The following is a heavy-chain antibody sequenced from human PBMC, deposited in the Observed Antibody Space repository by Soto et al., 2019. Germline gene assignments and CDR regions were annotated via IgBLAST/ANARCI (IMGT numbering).Heavy chain of an antibody. Sequence: QVQLVQSGAEVKKPGASVKVSCKASGYTFTSYDINWVRQATGQGLEWMGWMNPNSGNTGYAQKFQGRXTXTXXTSISTAYMGLSSLRSEDTAVYYCARTLYGDNVDYGGQGTLVTVSS. V-gene: IGHV1-8*01. J-gene: IGHJ4*02. CDR1: GYTFTSYD. CDR2: MNPNSGNT. CDR3: ARTLYGDNVDY. D-gene: IGHD4-17*01.